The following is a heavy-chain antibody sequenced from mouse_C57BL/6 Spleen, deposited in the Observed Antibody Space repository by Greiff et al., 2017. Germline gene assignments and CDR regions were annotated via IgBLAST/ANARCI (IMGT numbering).Heavy chain of an antibody. Sequence: VQLQQSGPELVKPGASVKISCKASGYTFTDYYMNWVKQSHGKSLEWIGDINPNNGGTSYNQKFKGKATLTVDKSSSTAYMERRSLTSEDSAVYYCARERYDGDYWGQGTTLTVSS. J-gene: IGHJ2*01. D-gene: IGHD2-3*01. CDR1: GYTFTDYY. CDR3: ARERYDGDY. V-gene: IGHV1-26*01. CDR2: INPNNGGT.